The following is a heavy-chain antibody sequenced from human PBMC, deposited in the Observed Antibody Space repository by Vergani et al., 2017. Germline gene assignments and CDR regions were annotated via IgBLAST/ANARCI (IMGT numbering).Heavy chain of an antibody. V-gene: IGHV4-31*01. CDR3: ARAVDTAMVGEYFDY. CDR2: IYYSGST. CDR1: GGSISSGGYY. Sequence: QVQLQESGPGLVKPSQTLSLTCTVSGGSISSGGYYWSWIRQDPGKGLEWIGYIYYSGSTYYNPSLKSLVTISVDTSKNQFSLKLSAVTAADTAVYYCARAVDTAMVGEYFDYWGQGTLVTVSS. J-gene: IGHJ4*02. D-gene: IGHD5-18*01.